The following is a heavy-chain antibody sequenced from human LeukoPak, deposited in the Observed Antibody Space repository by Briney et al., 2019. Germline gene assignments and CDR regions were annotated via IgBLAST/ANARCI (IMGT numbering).Heavy chain of an antibody. V-gene: IGHV4-59*08. J-gene: IGHJ3*01. CDR2: IYYSGST. CDR1: GGSISSYY. Sequence: SETLSLTCTVSGGSISSYYWSWIRQPPGKGLEWIGYIYYSGSTNYNPSLESRVTISVDTSKTHFSLELTSVTAADTAVYYCARHMSVTYDAFDLWGRGTMVTVSS. CDR3: ARHMSVTYDAFDL. D-gene: IGHD2-21*02.